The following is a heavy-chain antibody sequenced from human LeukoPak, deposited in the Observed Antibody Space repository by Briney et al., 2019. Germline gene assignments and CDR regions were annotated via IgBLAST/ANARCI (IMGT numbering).Heavy chain of an antibody. CDR1: GITLSNYG. V-gene: IGHV3-23*01. CDR2: ISGSGGRT. CDR3: AKRGVVIRVILVGFHKEAYYFDS. Sequence: PGGSPRLSCAVSGITLSNYGMSWVRQAPGKGLEWVAGISGSGGRTNYADAVKGRFTISRDNAKNTLFLQMNSLRVEDTAVYFCAKRGVVIRVILVGFHKEAYYFDSWGQGALVTVSS. J-gene: IGHJ4*02. D-gene: IGHD3-22*01.